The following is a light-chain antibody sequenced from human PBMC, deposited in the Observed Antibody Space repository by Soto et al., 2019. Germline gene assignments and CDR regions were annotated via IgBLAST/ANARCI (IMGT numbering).Light chain of an antibody. CDR2: DAS. CDR3: QKLNSYPLN. V-gene: IGKV1-5*01. CDR1: QNIRKW. Sequence: DIQRTQSPSTLSASVVYMVTLTCLASQNIRKWLAWYQQKPGKAPQLLISDASTLESGVPSRFSGSGSGTDFTLTVSSLQPEDFATYYCQKLNSYPLNCGGGNTGAIK. J-gene: IGKJ4*01.